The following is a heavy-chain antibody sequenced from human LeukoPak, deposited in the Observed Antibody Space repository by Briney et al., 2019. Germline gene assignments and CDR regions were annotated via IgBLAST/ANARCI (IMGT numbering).Heavy chain of an antibody. Sequence: PSETLSLTCTVSGGSISSYYWSWIRQPPGKGLEWIGYIYTSGSTNYNPSLKSRVTISVDTSKNQFSLKLSSVTAADTAVYYCARDLFYDFWSGYYTDNWFDPWGQGTLVTVSS. J-gene: IGHJ5*02. D-gene: IGHD3-3*01. CDR3: ARDLFYDFWSGYYTDNWFDP. CDR2: IYTSGST. V-gene: IGHV4-4*08. CDR1: GGSISSYY.